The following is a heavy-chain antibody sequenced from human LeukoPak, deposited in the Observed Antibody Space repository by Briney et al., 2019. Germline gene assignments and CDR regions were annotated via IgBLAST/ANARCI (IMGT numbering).Heavy chain of an antibody. CDR2: IYYSGST. D-gene: IGHD6-6*01. CDR1: GGSISSSRYY. CDR3: ATGYYSSSAVAANFDY. Sequence: SETLSLTCTVSGGSISSSRYYWGWIRQPPGKGLEWIGCIYYSGSTYYNPSLKSRVTISVDTSKNQFSLKLNSVTATDTAVYYCATGYYSSSAVAANFDYWSQGILVTVSS. V-gene: IGHV4-39*01. J-gene: IGHJ4*02.